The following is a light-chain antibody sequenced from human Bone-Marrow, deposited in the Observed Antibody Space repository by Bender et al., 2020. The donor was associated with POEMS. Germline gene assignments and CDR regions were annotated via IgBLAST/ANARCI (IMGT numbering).Light chain of an antibody. CDR3: SSYAGSNNLL. CDR2: EVN. V-gene: IGLV2-8*01. Sequence: QSALTQPPSVSGSPGQSVTISCTGTYSDVGGYKYVAWYQQHPGKAPKVMIYEVNKRPSGVPDRFSGSESGNTASLTVSGLQAEDEADYYCSSYAGSNNLLFGGGTKLTVL. J-gene: IGLJ2*01. CDR1: YSDVGGYKY.